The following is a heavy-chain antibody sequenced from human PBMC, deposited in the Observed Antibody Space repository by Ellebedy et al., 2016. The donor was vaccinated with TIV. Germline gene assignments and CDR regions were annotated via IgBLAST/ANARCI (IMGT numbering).Heavy chain of an antibody. D-gene: IGHD3-16*01. CDR1: GYTFTSYY. V-gene: IGHV1-46*01. J-gene: IGHJ4*02. Sequence: ASVKVSXXASGYTFTSYYMHWVRQAPGQGLEWVGIINPSGGSTSYAQKFQGRVTMTRDTSSSTVYMELSSLRSEDTAVYYCARDLFGGVTADYWGQGTLVTVSS. CDR2: INPSGGST. CDR3: ARDLFGGVTADY.